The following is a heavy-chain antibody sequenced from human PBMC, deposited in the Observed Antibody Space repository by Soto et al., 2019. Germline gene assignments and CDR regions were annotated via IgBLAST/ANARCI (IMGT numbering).Heavy chain of an antibody. CDR3: ARAITMVNNWFDP. CDR1: GGTFSSYT. CDR2: IIPILGIA. V-gene: IGHV1-69*02. Sequence: SVKVSCKASGGTFSSYTISWVRQAPGQGLEWMGRIIPILGIANYAQKFQGRVTITADKSTSTAYMGLSSLRSEDTAVYYCARAITMVNNWFDPWGQGTLVTVS. J-gene: IGHJ5*02. D-gene: IGHD3-10*01.